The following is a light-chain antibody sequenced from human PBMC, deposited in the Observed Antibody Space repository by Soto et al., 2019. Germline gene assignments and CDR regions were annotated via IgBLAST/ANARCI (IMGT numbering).Light chain of an antibody. V-gene: IGLV2-14*01. CDR3: TSYTSSTTWV. CDR1: SSDIGASNY. Sequence: QLVLTQPASVSGSPGQSITVSCTGTSSDIGASNYVSWYQQHPGKAPKLIISEVSNRPSGVSNRFSGSKSGSTASLTISGLQAEDEADYYCTSYTSSTTWVFGGGTKLTVL. J-gene: IGLJ3*02. CDR2: EVS.